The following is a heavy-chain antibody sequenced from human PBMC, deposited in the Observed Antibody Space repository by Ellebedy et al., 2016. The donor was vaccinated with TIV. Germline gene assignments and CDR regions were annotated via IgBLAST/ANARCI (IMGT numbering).Heavy chain of an antibody. V-gene: IGHV1-69*13. D-gene: IGHD2-2*01. CDR3: ARDIVVVPAAPPNWFDP. Sequence: SVKVSXXASGGTFSSYAISWVRQAPGQGLEWMGGIIPIFGTANYAQKFQGRVTITADESTSTAYMELSSLRSEDTAVYYCARDIVVVPAAPPNWFDPWGQGTLVTVSS. CDR1: GGTFSSYA. J-gene: IGHJ5*02. CDR2: IIPIFGTA.